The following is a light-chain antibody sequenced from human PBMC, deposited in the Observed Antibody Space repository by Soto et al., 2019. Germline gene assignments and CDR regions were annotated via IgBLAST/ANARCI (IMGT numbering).Light chain of an antibody. Sequence: QSVLTQSSSASASLGSSVKLTCTLSSGHSSYIIAWHQQQPGKAPRYLMKLESSGSYNKGSGVAGRFSGTSSGADCYLTISLRQSEDEADYCCETWDSNRHVVFGGGTKLTVL. CDR2: LESSGSY. J-gene: IGLJ2*01. CDR3: ETWDSNRHVV. CDR1: SGHSSYI. V-gene: IGLV4-60*03.